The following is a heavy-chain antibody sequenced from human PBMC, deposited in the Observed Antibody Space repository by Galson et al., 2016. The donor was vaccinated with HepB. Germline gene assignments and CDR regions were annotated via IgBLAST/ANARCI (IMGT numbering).Heavy chain of an antibody. CDR1: GYTFTSYA. CDR2: INAGNGYT. Sequence: SVKVSCKASGYTFTSYAMHWVRQAPGQRLEWMGWINAGNGYTKYSQRFQGRVTITRDTSASTAYMELSSLRSEDTAVYYCARGNSWYPHFDYWGHGTLVTVSS. CDR3: ARGNSWYPHFDY. D-gene: IGHD6-13*01. J-gene: IGHJ4*01. V-gene: IGHV1-3*01.